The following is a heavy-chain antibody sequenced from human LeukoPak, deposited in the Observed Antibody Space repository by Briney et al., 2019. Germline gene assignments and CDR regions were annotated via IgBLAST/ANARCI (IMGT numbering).Heavy chain of an antibody. CDR3: ARLGYCTSTSCAYWNFDV. CDR2: TYYSGTS. D-gene: IGHD2-2*03. V-gene: IGHV4-39*01. CDR1: GDSVSNTYYY. Sequence: PSETLSLTCTVSGDSVSNTYYYWAWIRQPPGKGLELIGSTYYSGTSHYTPSLKSRVTMSVDTPKNQFSLKLSSVTAADTAVYYCARLGYCTSTSCAYWNFDVWGRGTLVTVSS. J-gene: IGHJ2*01.